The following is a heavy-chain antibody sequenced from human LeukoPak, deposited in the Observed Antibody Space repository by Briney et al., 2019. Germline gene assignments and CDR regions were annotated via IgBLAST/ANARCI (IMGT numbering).Heavy chain of an antibody. CDR1: GLTVSNHW. J-gene: IGHJ5*02. D-gene: IGHD5-18*01. CDR2: IREERGQE. V-gene: IGHV3-7*03. Sequence: GGSLRLSRVASGLTVSNHWMSWVRQAPGKGLEWVANIREERGQEYYVDSVKGRFTISKNSAKNSLYLQMNTLRVEDTAMYYCASLDTAKQPLANHWGQGTLVTVSS. CDR3: ASLDTAKQPLANH.